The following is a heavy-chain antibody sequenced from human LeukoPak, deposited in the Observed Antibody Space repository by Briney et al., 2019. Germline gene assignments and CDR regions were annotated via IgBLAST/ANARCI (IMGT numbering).Heavy chain of an antibody. Sequence: GGSLRLSCAASGXTFSDYGMHWVRQAPGKGLEWVAVIWYDGRDEYYADSVKGRFTISRDNSKNTLYLQMNSLRAEDTAVYYCARDHRTTVTVYYFDYWGQGTLVTVSS. CDR3: ARDHRTTVTVYYFDY. CDR2: IWYDGRDE. V-gene: IGHV3-33*01. D-gene: IGHD4-17*01. J-gene: IGHJ4*02. CDR1: GXTFSDYG.